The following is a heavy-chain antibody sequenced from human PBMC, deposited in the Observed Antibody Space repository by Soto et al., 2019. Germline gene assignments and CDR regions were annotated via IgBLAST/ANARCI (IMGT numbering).Heavy chain of an antibody. CDR2: ISGSGGST. CDR3: AKDGHIVATIEVIYFDY. V-gene: IGHV3-23*01. J-gene: IGHJ4*02. CDR1: GFTFSSYA. D-gene: IGHD5-12*01. Sequence: GGSLRLSCAASGFTFSSYAMSWVRQAPGKGLEWVSAISGSGGSTYYADSVKGRFTISRDNSKNTLYLQMNSLRAEDTAVYYCAKDGHIVATIEVIYFDYWGQGTLVTVSS.